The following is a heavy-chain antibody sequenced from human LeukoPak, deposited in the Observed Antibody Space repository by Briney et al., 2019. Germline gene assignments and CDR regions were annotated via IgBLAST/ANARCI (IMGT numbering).Heavy chain of an antibody. CDR1: GVSISSSYYY. Sequence: PSETLSLTCTVSGVSISSSYYYWGWIRQPPGKGLEWIASIYYSGSTYYNPSLKSRATISVDTTKNLFSLKLSSVTAADTAVYYRARPLDQIWFGEFPSWFDPWGQGTLVTVSS. CDR2: IYYSGST. CDR3: ARPLDQIWFGEFPSWFDP. V-gene: IGHV4-39*01. D-gene: IGHD3-10*01. J-gene: IGHJ5*02.